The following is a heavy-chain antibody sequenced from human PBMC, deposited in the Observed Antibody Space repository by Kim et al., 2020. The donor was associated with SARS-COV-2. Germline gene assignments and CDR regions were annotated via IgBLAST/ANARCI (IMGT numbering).Heavy chain of an antibody. CDR2: ISYDGSNK. Sequence: GGSLRLSCAASGFTFSSYGMHWVRQAPGKGLEWVAVISYDGSNKYYADSVKGRFTISRDNSKNTLYLQMNSLRAEDTAVYYCAKGHSIVVVPATFDIWGQGTMVTVSS. CDR3: AKGHSIVVVPATFDI. J-gene: IGHJ3*02. D-gene: IGHD2-2*01. V-gene: IGHV3-30*18. CDR1: GFTFSSYG.